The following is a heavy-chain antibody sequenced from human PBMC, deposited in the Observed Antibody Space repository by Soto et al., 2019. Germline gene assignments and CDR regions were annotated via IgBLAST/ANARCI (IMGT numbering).Heavy chain of an antibody. J-gene: IGHJ5*02. CDR1: GGSISRGGYY. D-gene: IGHD5-18*01. CDR2: IYYSGGT. Sequence: SETLSLTCPVPGGSISRGGYYWSWIRQHPGKGLEWIGYIYYSGGTYYNPSLESRVTISVDTSKNQFSLKLSSVTAADTAVYYCAVDTTMGGPNWFDPWGQGTLVTVSS. CDR3: AVDTTMGGPNWFDP. V-gene: IGHV4-31*03.